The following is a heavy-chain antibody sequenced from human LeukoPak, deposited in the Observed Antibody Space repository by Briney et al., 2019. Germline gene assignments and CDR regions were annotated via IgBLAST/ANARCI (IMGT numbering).Heavy chain of an antibody. CDR1: GFTFGDYA. Sequence: PGGSLRLSCTASGFTFGDYAMTWVGQAPGKGLEWVGFIRNKAYGATPEYAASLKGRFTISRDDSNSIAYLQMNSLKTEDTAVYYCTRASVVGVTGLPDYWGQGTLVTVSS. J-gene: IGHJ4*02. CDR3: TRASVVGVTGLPDY. D-gene: IGHD3-16*01. CDR2: IRNKAYGATP. V-gene: IGHV3-49*04.